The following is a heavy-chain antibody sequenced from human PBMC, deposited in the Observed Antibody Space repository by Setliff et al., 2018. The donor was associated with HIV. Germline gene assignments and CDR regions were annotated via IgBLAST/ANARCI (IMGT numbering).Heavy chain of an antibody. D-gene: IGHD3-10*01. Sequence: GGSLRLSCAASGFNFKTYGMTWVRQAPGKGLDWVAHIGSSNHGIHYTASVQGRFTVSRDNANNLLFLQMNSLRAEDTAVYFCAKLGGSGSYSNAFDYWGQGTLVTVSS. CDR2: IGSSNHGI. V-gene: IGHV3-48*04. CDR3: AKLGGSGSYSNAFDY. J-gene: IGHJ4*02. CDR1: GFNFKTYG.